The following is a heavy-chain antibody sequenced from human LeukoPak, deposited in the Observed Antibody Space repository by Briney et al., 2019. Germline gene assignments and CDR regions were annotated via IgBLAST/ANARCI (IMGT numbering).Heavy chain of an antibody. CDR3: AKGRILWFGEQSDFDY. CDR2: ISDSGAYT. Sequence: GGSLRLSCAASGFSFSSYGMSWVRQAPGKGLEWVSTISDSGAYTYYADFVKGRFTVSRDNSKNMVFLEVNSLRAEDTATYFCAKGRILWFGEQSDFDYWGQGTLVTVSS. CDR1: GFSFSSYG. D-gene: IGHD3-10*01. V-gene: IGHV3-23*01. J-gene: IGHJ4*02.